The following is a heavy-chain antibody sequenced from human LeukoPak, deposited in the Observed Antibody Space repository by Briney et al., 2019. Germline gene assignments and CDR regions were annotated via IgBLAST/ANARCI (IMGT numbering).Heavy chain of an antibody. V-gene: IGHV1-46*01. CDR2: INPSSGSA. D-gene: IGHD1-14*01. CDR3: AREGGNNGFDY. Sequence: GASVKVSCKASGYTFTRYYMHWVRQAPGQGLEWMGIINPSSGSASYTQKFQGRATLTRDTSTSTVYMELSSLRSEDTAVHYCAREGGNNGFDYWGQGTLVTVSS. J-gene: IGHJ4*02. CDR1: GYTFTRYY.